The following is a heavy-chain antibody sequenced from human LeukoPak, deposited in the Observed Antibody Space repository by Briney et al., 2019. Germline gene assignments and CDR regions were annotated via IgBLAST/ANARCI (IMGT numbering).Heavy chain of an antibody. CDR2: ITGTRGTT. D-gene: IGHD4-23*01. CDR1: GFTFSGSA. J-gene: IGHJ4*02. V-gene: IGHV3-23*01. CDR3: AKVGTGLRWFSDY. Sequence: GESLTLSCAGSGFTFSGSAVNWVRQAPGKGLEWVSAITGTRGTTYYADSVKGRFTISRDNSKNTVYLQMNGLRAEETAVYYCAKVGTGLRWFSDYWGEGTLVTVSS.